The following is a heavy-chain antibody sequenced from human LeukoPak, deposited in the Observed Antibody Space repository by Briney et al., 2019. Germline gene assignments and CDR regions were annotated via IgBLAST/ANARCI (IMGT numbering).Heavy chain of an antibody. CDR3: ASVDTAMATYY. CDR1: GGTFSSYA. Sequence: SVKVSCKASGGTFSSYAISWVRQAPGQGLEWMGRIIPILGIANYAQKFQGRVTITADKSTSTAYMELSSLRSEDTAVYYCASVDTAMATYYWGQGTLVTVSS. J-gene: IGHJ4*02. V-gene: IGHV1-69*04. CDR2: IIPILGIA. D-gene: IGHD5-18*01.